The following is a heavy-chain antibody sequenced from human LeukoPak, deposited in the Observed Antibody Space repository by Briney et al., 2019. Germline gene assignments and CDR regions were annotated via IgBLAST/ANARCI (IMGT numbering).Heavy chain of an antibody. CDR1: GYTFTGYY. V-gene: IGHV1-2*02. CDR3: ARVGYYYDSSGYYDY. CDR2: INPNSGGT. Sequence: ASVKVSCKASGYTFTGYYMHWVRQAPGQGLEWMGWINPNSGGTNYAQKSQGRVTMTRDTSISTAYMELSRLRSDDTAVYYCARVGYYYDSSGYYDYWGQGTLVTVSS. J-gene: IGHJ4*02. D-gene: IGHD3-22*01.